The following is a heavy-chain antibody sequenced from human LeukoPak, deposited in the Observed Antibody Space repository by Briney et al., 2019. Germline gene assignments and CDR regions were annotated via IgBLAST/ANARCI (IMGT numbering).Heavy chain of an antibody. J-gene: IGHJ3*02. V-gene: IGHV4-38-2*02. D-gene: IGHD2-21*01. CDR3: ARMHIVVVIAIGRTGGAFDI. CDR2: IYHSGST. Sequence: SETLSLTCTVSGYSISSGYYWGWIRQPPGKGLVWIGSIYHSGSTYYNPSLKSRVTISVDTSKNQFSLKLSSVTAADTAVYYCARMHIVVVIAIGRTGGAFDIWGQGTMVTVSS. CDR1: GYSISSGYY.